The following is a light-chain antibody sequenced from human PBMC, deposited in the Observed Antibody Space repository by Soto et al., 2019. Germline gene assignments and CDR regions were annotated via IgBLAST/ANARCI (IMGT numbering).Light chain of an antibody. V-gene: IGKV3-20*01. J-gene: IGKJ4*01. Sequence: EIELTQSPGTLSLSPGERATLSCSASQSVRSNFLAWYQQKPGQAPSPLIYAAASRATGTPDRFSGSGSGTEFTLIISRLEPEDFAVYYCQQYGSSVLTFGGGTKVDIK. CDR2: AAA. CDR3: QQYGSSVLT. CDR1: QSVRSNF.